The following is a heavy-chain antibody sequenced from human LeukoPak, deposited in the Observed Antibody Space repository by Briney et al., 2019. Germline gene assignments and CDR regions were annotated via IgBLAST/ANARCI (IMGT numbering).Heavy chain of an antibody. J-gene: IGHJ4*02. Sequence: SETLSLTCTVSGGSISSYHWSWIRQPPGKGLEWIGYIYYSGSTNYNPSLKSRVTISVDTSKNQFSLKLSSVTAADTAVYYCAREHSSSWPSMFDYWGQGTLVTVSS. CDR1: GGSISSYH. CDR2: IYYSGST. CDR3: AREHSSSWPSMFDY. V-gene: IGHV4-59*01. D-gene: IGHD6-13*01.